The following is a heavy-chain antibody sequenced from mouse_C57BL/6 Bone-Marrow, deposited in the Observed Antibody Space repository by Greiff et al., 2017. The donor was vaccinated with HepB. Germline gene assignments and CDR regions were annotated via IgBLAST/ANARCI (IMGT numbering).Heavy chain of an antibody. V-gene: IGHV14-4*01. Sequence: EVKLMESGAELVRPGASVKLSCTASGFNIKDDYMHWVKQRPEQGLEWIGWIDPENGDTEYASKFQGMATITADTSSNTAYLQLSSLTSEDTAVYYCTSYYYGSSYDAMDYWGQGTSVTVSS. CDR2: IDPENGDT. D-gene: IGHD1-1*01. J-gene: IGHJ4*01. CDR3: TSYYYGSSYDAMDY. CDR1: GFNIKDDY.